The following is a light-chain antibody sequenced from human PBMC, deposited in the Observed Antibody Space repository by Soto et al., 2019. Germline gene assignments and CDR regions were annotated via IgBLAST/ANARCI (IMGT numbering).Light chain of an antibody. V-gene: IGLV2-14*01. CDR3: SSYTSSSTRV. Sequence: QSALTQPDSVSGSPGKSITISCTGTSSDVGGYHYVSWYQQHPGKAPNLIIYDVSNRPSGVSNRFSGSKSCNTASLTISGLQAEDEVEYDCSSYTSSSTRVFGGGTKRTVL. CDR2: DVS. J-gene: IGLJ3*02. CDR1: SSDVGGYHY.